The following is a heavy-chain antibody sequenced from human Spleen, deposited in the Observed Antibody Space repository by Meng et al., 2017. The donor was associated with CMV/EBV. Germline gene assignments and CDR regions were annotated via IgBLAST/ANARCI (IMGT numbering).Heavy chain of an antibody. CDR2: IYHSGYT. V-gene: IGHV4-4*02. Sequence: GGSISSSNWWSWVRQPPGKGLEWSGEIYHSGYTKYNPSLKSRVTISIDKSKNQFSLKLTSVTVADTAMYYCARDRDDVGVDNYWFDPWGQGTLVTVSS. D-gene: IGHD3-3*01. CDR1: GGSISSSNW. J-gene: IGHJ5*02. CDR3: ARDRDDVGVDNYWFDP.